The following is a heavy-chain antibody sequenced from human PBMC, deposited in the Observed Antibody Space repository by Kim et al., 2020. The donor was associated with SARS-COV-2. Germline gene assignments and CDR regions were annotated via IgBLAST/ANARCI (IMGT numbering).Heavy chain of an antibody. V-gene: IGHV3-64*01. Sequence: GGSLRLSCAASGFTFSSYAMHCVRQAPGKELDYVSAISSNGGSTYYANSVKGRFTISRDNFKNTLYLQMRSLRAEDMAVYYCARAGRRTNGVCYLYYYYG. D-gene: IGHD2-8*01. J-gene: IGHJ6*01. CDR2: ISSNGGST. CDR1: GFTFSSYA. CDR3: ARAGRRTNGVCYLYYYYG.